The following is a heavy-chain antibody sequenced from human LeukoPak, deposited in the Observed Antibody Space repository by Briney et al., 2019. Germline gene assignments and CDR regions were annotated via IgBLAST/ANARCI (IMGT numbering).Heavy chain of an antibody. Sequence: KASETLSLTCTVSRGSVNSIGYYWGWIRQPPGKGLEWVGSVDYSGSTYYNPSLKTRVTISVDTSNNQFSLKLTSLTAADTAVYYCARHLTHVQFWFDPWGQGTLVTVSS. CDR2: VDYSGST. D-gene: IGHD6-19*01. J-gene: IGHJ5*02. CDR1: RGSVNSIGYY. CDR3: ARHLTHVQFWFDP. V-gene: IGHV4-39*01.